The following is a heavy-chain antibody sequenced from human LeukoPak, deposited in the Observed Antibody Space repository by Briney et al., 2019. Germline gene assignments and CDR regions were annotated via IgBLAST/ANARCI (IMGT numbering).Heavy chain of an antibody. J-gene: IGHJ3*02. CDR2: ISISSNYI. CDR1: GFTFSRYS. D-gene: IGHD3-9*01. V-gene: IGHV3-21*01. CDR3: ARETSELRYFDWLTHDAFDI. Sequence: GGSPRLSCAASGFTFSRYSMNWVRQAPGKGLEWVSSISISSNYIYYADSVKGRFTISRDNAKNSLYLQMNSLRAEDTAVYYCARETSELRYFDWLTHDAFDIWGQGTMVTVSS.